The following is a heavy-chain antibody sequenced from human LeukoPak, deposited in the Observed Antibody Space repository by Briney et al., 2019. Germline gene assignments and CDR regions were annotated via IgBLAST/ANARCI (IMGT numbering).Heavy chain of an antibody. Sequence: GGSLRLSCAASGFPFSSYWMSWVRQAPGKGLEWVANIKQDGSDKYYVDSVKGRFTISRENAENSLNLQLNSLRADDTAVYYCARLTGTTGFDYWGQGTLVTVSS. J-gene: IGHJ4*02. CDR2: IKQDGSDK. CDR1: GFPFSSYW. CDR3: ARLTGTTGFDY. V-gene: IGHV3-7*01. D-gene: IGHD1-1*01.